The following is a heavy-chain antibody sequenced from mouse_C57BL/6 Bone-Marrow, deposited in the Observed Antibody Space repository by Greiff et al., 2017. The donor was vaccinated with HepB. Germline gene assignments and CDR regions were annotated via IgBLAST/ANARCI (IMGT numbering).Heavy chain of an antibody. CDR3: TNYGSSYYAMDY. D-gene: IGHD1-1*01. V-gene: IGHV6-6*01. CDR2: IRNKANNHAT. J-gene: IGHJ4*01. Sequence: EVKLEESGGGLVQPGGSMKLSCAASGFTFSDAWMDWVRQSPEKGLEWVAEIRNKANNHATYYAESVKGRFTISRDDSKSSVYLQMNSLRAEDTGIYYCTNYGSSYYAMDYWGQGTSVTVSS. CDR1: GFTFSDAW.